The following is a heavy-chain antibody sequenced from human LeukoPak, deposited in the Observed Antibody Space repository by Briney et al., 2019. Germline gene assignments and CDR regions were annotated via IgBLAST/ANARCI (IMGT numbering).Heavy chain of an antibody. V-gene: IGHV3-74*01. CDR3: ARDFEGFGELSASADY. J-gene: IGHJ4*02. D-gene: IGHD3-10*01. CDR1: GFTFSSYW. Sequence: PGGSLRLSCAASGFTFSSYWMHWVRHAPGKGLVWVSRINSDGSSTSYADSVKGRFTISRDNAKNSLYLQMNSLRAEDTAVYYCARDFEGFGELSASADYWGQGTLVTVSS. CDR2: INSDGSST.